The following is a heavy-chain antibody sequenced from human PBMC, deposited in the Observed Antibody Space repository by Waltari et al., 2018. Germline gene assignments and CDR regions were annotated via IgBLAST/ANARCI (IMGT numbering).Heavy chain of an antibody. Sequence: QVQLQESGPGLGKPSQTLYLPCAVSGYSISSGYYWSWLRQPPGEGLEWIGCMHHSGTTYYNPSLKSRVTISVDTSKNQFSRKLSSVTAADTAVYYCARRVSTGWQYNYFDYWGQGTPVTVSS. D-gene: IGHD6-25*01. CDR3: ARRVSTGWQYNYFDY. J-gene: IGHJ4*02. V-gene: IGHV4-38-2*01. CDR1: GYSISSGYY. CDR2: MHHSGTT.